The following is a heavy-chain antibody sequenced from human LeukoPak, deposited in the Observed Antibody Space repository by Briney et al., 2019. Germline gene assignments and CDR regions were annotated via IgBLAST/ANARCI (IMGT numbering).Heavy chain of an antibody. CDR2: IYYSGST. D-gene: IGHD1-1*01. Sequence: SETLSLTCTVSGGSISNDYWSWIRQPPGKGLEWIGYIYYSGSTNYNPSLKSRVTISVDTSKNQFSLKLSSVTAADTAVYYCAGSDTTGYIPREWDYWYFDLWGRGTLVTVSS. J-gene: IGHJ2*01. CDR1: GGSISNDY. CDR3: AGSDTTGYIPREWDYWYFDL. V-gene: IGHV4-59*12.